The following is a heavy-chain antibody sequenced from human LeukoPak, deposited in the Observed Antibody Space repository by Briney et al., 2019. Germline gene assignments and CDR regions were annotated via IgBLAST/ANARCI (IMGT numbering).Heavy chain of an antibody. V-gene: IGHV3-33*08. J-gene: IGHJ4*02. D-gene: IGHD6-13*01. CDR3: ARDRGLAAAPDY. Sequence: GGSLRLSCTASGYTFSNYAMQWVRQAPGKGLEWVAVIWYDGSNKYYGDSVKGRFTISRDNSKNTLYLQMNSLRAEDTAVYYCARDRGLAAAPDYWGQGTLVTVSS. CDR1: GYTFSNYA. CDR2: IWYDGSNK.